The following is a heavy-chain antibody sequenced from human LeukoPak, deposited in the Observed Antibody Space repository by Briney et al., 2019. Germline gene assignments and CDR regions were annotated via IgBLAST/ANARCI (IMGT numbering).Heavy chain of an antibody. V-gene: IGHV1-24*01. D-gene: IGHD4-23*01. J-gene: IGHJ3*02. CDR1: GGTFSSYA. CDR2: FDPEDGET. Sequence: ASVKVSCKASGGTFSSYAISWVRQAPGQGLEWMGGFDPEDGETIYAQKFQGRVTMTEDTSTDTAYMELSSLRSEDTAVYYCATDPLGEDYGGNSGAFDIWGQGTMVTVSS. CDR3: ATDPLGEDYGGNSGAFDI.